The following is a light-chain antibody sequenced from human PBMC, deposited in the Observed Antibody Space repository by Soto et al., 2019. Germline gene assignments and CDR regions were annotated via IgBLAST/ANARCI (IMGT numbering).Light chain of an antibody. J-gene: IGLJ1*01. V-gene: IGLV2-11*01. CDR3: CSYAGGFYV. CDR1: SSDVGGYNY. Sequence: QSALTQPRSVSGSPGQSVTISCTGTSSDVGGYNYVSWYQQHPGKAPKLMIFDVSKRPSGVPDRFSGSKSGSTASLTISGLQADDEADYYRCSYAGGFYVVGTGTKLTVL. CDR2: DVS.